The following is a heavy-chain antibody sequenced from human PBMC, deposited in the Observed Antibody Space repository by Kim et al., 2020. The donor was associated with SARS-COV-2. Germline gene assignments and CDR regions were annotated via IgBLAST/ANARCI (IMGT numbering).Heavy chain of an antibody. CDR2: INGGGSTT. V-gene: IGHV3-23*03. CDR3: AKEDIVGPTEGIDY. D-gene: IGHD5-12*01. J-gene: IGHJ4*02. CDR1: GFTFSSYA. Sequence: GGSLRLSCAASGFTFSSYAMNWVRQAPGKGLEWVSIINGGGSTTFYADSVRGRFTISRDNSKNTLYLQMNSLRAEDAAVYYCAKEDIVGPTEGIDYWGQGTLVTVSS.